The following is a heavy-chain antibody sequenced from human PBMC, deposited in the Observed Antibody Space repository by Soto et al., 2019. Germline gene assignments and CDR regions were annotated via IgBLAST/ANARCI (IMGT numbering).Heavy chain of an antibody. D-gene: IGHD3-22*01. Sequence: SVKVSCKASGGTFSSYAISWVRQAPGQGLEWMGGVIPIFGTANYAQKFQGRVTITADESTSTAYMELSSLRSEDTAVYYCASGDLDYYDSSGYYQKYFDYWGQGTLVTVSS. J-gene: IGHJ4*02. V-gene: IGHV1-69*13. CDR1: GGTFSSYA. CDR2: VIPIFGTA. CDR3: ASGDLDYYDSSGYYQKYFDY.